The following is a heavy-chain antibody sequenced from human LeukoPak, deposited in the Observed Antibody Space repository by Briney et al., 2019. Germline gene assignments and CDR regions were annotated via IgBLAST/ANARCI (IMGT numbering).Heavy chain of an antibody. CDR3: ARGTYYYGSGSYYKGWFDP. CDR2: IYYSGST. CDR1: GGSISNYY. Sequence: SETLSLTCTVSGGSISNYYWGWIRQPPGEGLEWIGSIYYSGSTYYNSSLQSRVTISVDTSKNQFSLKLSSVTAADTAVYYCARGTYYYGSGSYYKGWFDPWGQGTLVTVSS. V-gene: IGHV4-39*07. J-gene: IGHJ5*02. D-gene: IGHD3-10*01.